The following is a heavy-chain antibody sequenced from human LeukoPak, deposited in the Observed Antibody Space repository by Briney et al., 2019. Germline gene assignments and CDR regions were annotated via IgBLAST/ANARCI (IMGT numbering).Heavy chain of an antibody. J-gene: IGHJ4*02. CDR1: GGSISSYY. V-gene: IGHV4-59*12. D-gene: IGHD3-22*01. CDR3: ARKNYYDSSGYLDY. Sequence: SETLSLICTVSGGSISSYYWSWIRQPPGKGLEWIGYMYYSGSTNYNPSLKSRVTISVDTSKNQFSLKLSSVTAADTAVYYCARKNYYDSSGYLDYWGQGTLVTVSS. CDR2: MYYSGST.